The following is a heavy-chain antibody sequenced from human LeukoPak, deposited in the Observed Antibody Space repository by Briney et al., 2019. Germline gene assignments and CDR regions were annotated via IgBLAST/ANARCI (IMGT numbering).Heavy chain of an antibody. CDR3: AREDSTSSAWYYYFMDV. CDR1: GGSISSGVYY. D-gene: IGHD6-6*01. Sequence: SQTLSLTCTVSGGSISSGVYYWSWIRQHPGKGLEWIGHIYNSGSTHYNPSPKSRVTISVDTSKNQFSLKLSSVTAADTAVYYCAREDSTSSAWYYYFMDVWGKGTTVTVSS. J-gene: IGHJ6*03. CDR2: IYNSGST. V-gene: IGHV4-31*03.